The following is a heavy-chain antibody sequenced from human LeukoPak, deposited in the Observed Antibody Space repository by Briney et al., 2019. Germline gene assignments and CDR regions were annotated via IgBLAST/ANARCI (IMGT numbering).Heavy chain of an antibody. D-gene: IGHD6-19*01. Sequence: GRSLRLSCAASGFTFSSYGMLWVRQAPGKGLEWVAVISYDGSNKYYADSVKGRFTISRDNSKNTLYLQMNSLRAEDTAVYYCAKDLDSGFDYWGQGTLVTVSS. V-gene: IGHV3-30*18. CDR2: ISYDGSNK. CDR3: AKDLDSGFDY. CDR1: GFTFSSYG. J-gene: IGHJ4*02.